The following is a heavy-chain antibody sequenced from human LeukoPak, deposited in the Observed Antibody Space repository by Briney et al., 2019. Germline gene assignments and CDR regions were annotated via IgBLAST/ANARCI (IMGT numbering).Heavy chain of an antibody. CDR2: IYYSGST. V-gene: IGHV4-59*01. CDR1: GGSISSYY. CDR3: ASEEYSSGWYGY. J-gene: IGHJ4*02. Sequence: PSETLSLTCTVSGGSISSYYWSWIRQPPGKGLEWIGYIYYSGSTNYNPSLKSRVTISVDTSKNQFSLKLTSVTAADTAVYYCASEEYSSGWYGYWGQGTLVTVSS. D-gene: IGHD6-19*01.